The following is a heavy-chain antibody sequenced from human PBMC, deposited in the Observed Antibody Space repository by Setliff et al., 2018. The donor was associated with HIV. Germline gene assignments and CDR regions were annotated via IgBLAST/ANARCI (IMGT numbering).Heavy chain of an antibody. Sequence: NPSETLSLTCAVYGGSFSGYYWGWIRQPPGKGLEWIANVHYSGSIYFNPSLRSRVAISVDTSHNQFSLRLRSVTAADTAVYYCARPSLGIGGGSMFNNWGQGTLVTVSS. CDR3: ARPSLGIGGGSMFNN. D-gene: IGHD3-3*01. CDR2: VHYSGSI. J-gene: IGHJ4*02. V-gene: IGHV4-34*01. CDR1: GGSFSGYY.